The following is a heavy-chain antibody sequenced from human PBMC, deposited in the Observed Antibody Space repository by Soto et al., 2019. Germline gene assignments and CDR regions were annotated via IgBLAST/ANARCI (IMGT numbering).Heavy chain of an antibody. Sequence: QVQLQESGPGLVKPSQTLSLTCTVSGGSISSGGYYWSWIRQHPGKGLEWIGYIYYSGSTYYNPSLKSRVXXXVXXSKNQFSLKLSSVTAADTAVYYCARHTSYGDYLDYWGQGTLVTVSS. CDR1: GGSISSGGYY. J-gene: IGHJ4*02. D-gene: IGHD4-17*01. V-gene: IGHV4-31*03. CDR3: ARHTSYGDYLDY. CDR2: IYYSGST.